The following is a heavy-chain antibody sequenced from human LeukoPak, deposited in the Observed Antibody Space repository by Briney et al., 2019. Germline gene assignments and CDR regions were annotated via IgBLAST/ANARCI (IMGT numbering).Heavy chain of an antibody. D-gene: IGHD2-8*01. V-gene: IGHV3-21*01. CDR2: ISSGGSSI. CDR3: ASRQCSNGVCPFQY. J-gene: IGHJ4*02. Sequence: GGSLRLSCVASELTFSTYSMNWVRQAPGNGLEWVSSISSGGSSIYYANSVRGRFTISRDNAKNSLFLQMNSLSAEDTAVYYCASRQCSNGVCPFQYWGQGTLVTVSS. CDR1: ELTFSTYS.